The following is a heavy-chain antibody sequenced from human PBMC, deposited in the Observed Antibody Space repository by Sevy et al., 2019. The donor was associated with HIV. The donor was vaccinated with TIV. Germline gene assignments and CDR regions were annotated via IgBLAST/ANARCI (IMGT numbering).Heavy chain of an antibody. V-gene: IGHV3-7*01. CDR1: GFTFSSYW. Sequence: GGSLRLSCAASGFTFSSYWMSWVRQAPGKGLEWVANIKQDGSEKYYVDSVKGRFTISRDNAKNSLYLQINSLGADDTAVYYCAREGGSGYYYPFDYWGQGTLVTVSS. D-gene: IGHD3-22*01. CDR2: IKQDGSEK. J-gene: IGHJ4*02. CDR3: AREGGSGYYYPFDY.